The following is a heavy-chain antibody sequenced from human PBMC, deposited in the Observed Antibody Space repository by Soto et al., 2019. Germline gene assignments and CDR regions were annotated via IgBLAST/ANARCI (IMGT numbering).Heavy chain of an antibody. CDR2: IHHSGST. D-gene: IGHD2-2*01. Sequence: SETLSLTCAVYRGSLSGYYWSWIRQSPGEGLEWIGEIHHSGSTNYNPSLKSRVTISANTSKNRLSLKLSSVTAADTAVYYCAGESCGTSSCSMETKYFGMDVWGQGTTVPVSS. CDR1: RGSLSGYY. CDR3: AGESCGTSSCSMETKYFGMDV. V-gene: IGHV4-34*01. J-gene: IGHJ6*02.